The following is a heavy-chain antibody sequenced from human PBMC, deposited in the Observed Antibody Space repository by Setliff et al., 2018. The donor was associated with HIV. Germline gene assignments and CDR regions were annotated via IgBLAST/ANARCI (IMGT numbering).Heavy chain of an antibody. CDR3: VRQLRSNYRFPYFDY. V-gene: IGHV5-51*07. CDR1: GYSFNSYW. Sequence: GESLKISCKGSGYSFNSYWIGWVHQMPGRGLEWMGIIWPGDSDTRYSPSFQGQVTISADKSISTAYLQWSSLKASDTAMYYCVRQLRSNYRFPYFDYWGQGTPVTVSS. J-gene: IGHJ4*02. CDR2: IWPGDSDT. D-gene: IGHD4-4*01.